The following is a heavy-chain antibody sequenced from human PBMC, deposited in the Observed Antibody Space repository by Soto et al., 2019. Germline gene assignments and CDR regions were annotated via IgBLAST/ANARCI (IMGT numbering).Heavy chain of an antibody. J-gene: IGHJ4*02. Sequence: GGSLRLSCAASGFTFSSYAMHWVRQAPGKGLEWVAVISYDGSNKYYADSVKGRFTISRDNSKNTLYLQMNSLRAEDTAVYYCARDFPTSHPYCGGDCYSGIFAYWGQGTLVTVSS. CDR1: GFTFSSYA. D-gene: IGHD2-21*02. CDR2: ISYDGSNK. V-gene: IGHV3-30-3*01. CDR3: ARDFPTSHPYCGGDCYSGIFAY.